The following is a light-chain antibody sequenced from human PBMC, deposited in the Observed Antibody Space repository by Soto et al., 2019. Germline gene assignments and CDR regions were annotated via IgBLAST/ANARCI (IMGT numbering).Light chain of an antibody. CDR3: QQYHTWPIT. CDR1: QGVSRK. V-gene: IGKV3-15*01. Sequence: DIVMTQSPATLSVAPGERVTFSCRASQGVSRKLAWYQHKPGQAPRLLISGASTGATGIPARFSGSGSGTEFTLTISSLQSEDCAIYCCQQYHTWPITFGGGTKVDVK. CDR2: GAS. J-gene: IGKJ4*01.